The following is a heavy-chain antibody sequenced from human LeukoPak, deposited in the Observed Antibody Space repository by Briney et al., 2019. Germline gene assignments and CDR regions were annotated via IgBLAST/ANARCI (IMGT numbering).Heavy chain of an antibody. V-gene: IGHV3-48*03. D-gene: IGHD4-17*01. CDR2: ISSSGGTI. CDR3: ARIMTTVTTSDY. J-gene: IGHJ4*02. CDR1: GFTFSNYA. Sequence: GGSLRLSCAASGFTFSNYAMNWVRQAPGKGLEWLSYISSSGGTIYYADSVKGRFTISRDNAKNSLYLQMRSLRAEDTAVYYCARIMTTVTTSDYSGQGTLVTVSS.